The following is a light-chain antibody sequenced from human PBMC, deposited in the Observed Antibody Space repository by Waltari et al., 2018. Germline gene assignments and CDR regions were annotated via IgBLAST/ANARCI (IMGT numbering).Light chain of an antibody. V-gene: IGLV2-8*01. CDR3: SSYAGSNNLGI. Sequence: ALTHPPSPSGPPGRSSPTPATGPSTALVVYAFFSWYHHYPGKAPKLIIYDVNKRPSGVPDRFSGSKSGDTASLTVSGLQTEDEADYYCSSYAGSNNLGIFGGGTKLTVL. CDR2: DVN. CDR1: STALVVYAF. J-gene: IGLJ2*01.